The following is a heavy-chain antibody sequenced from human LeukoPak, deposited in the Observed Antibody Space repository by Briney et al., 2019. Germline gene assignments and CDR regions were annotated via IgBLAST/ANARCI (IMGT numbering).Heavy chain of an antibody. CDR1: GGSISSYY. CDR3: ARGSAALAWGMDV. CDR2: IYYSGST. J-gene: IGHJ6*02. Sequence: SETLSLTCTVSGGSISSYYWSWIRQPPGKGLEWIGYIYYSGSTNYNPSLKSRVTISVDTSKNQFSLKLSSVTAADTAVYYCARGSAALAWGMDVWGQGTTVTVSS. D-gene: IGHD2-2*01. V-gene: IGHV4-59*12.